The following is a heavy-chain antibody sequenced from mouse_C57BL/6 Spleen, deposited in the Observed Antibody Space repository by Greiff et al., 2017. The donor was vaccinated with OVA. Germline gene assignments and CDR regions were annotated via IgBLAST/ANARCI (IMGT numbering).Heavy chain of an antibody. D-gene: IGHD2-1*01. V-gene: IGHV5-17*01. Sequence: VQLQQSGGGLVKPGGSLKLSCAASGFTFSDYGMHWVRQAPEKGLEWVAYISSGSSTIYYADTVKGRFTISRDNAKNTLFLQMTSLRSEDTAMYYCARPGNYGAMDYWGQGTSVTVSS. CDR3: ARPGNYGAMDY. CDR1: GFTFSDYG. CDR2: ISSGSSTI. J-gene: IGHJ4*01.